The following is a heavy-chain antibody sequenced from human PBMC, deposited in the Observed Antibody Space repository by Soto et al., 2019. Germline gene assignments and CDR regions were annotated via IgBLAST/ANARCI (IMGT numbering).Heavy chain of an antibody. CDR3: AKDAPRGYSYGPW. D-gene: IGHD5-18*01. V-gene: IGHV3-30*18. CDR1: GFTFSSYG. CDR2: ISYDGSNK. Sequence: QVQLVESGGGVVQPGRSLRLSCAASGFTFSSYGMHWVRQAPGKGLEWVAVISYDGSNKYYADSVKGRFTISRDNSKNTLYLQMNSLRAEDTAVYYCAKDAPRGYSYGPWWGQGTLVTVSS. J-gene: IGHJ4*02.